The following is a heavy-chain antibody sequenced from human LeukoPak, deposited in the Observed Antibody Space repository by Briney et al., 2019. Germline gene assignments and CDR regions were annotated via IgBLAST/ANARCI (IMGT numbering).Heavy chain of an antibody. V-gene: IGHV3-33*01. Sequence: GGSLRLSCAASGITFSTYGMHWVRQAPGKGLEWVAVIWNDATNKYYADSVKGRFTISRDNSKNTLYLQMNSLRAEDTAVYYCTREAEVERRGWDYWGQGILVTVSS. CDR3: TREAEVERRGWDY. D-gene: IGHD1-1*01. CDR1: GITFSTYG. J-gene: IGHJ4*02. CDR2: IWNDATNK.